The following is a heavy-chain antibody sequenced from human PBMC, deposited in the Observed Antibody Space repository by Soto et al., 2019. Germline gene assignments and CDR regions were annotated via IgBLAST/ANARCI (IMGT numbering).Heavy chain of an antibody. J-gene: IGHJ5*02. CDR3: AREVVSSGYNFLRFDP. D-gene: IGHD6-19*01. Sequence: QVQRVQSGAEVKKPGASGKVSCKASGYTFSNYGIAWVGQALGQGLEWVGWINAYRGNTNYAQNLQGRVTMTADSSTNTAYMELTSLRSDDTAVYFCAREVVSSGYNFLRFDPWGQGTLVTVSS. CDR1: GYTFSNYG. V-gene: IGHV1-18*01. CDR2: INAYRGNT.